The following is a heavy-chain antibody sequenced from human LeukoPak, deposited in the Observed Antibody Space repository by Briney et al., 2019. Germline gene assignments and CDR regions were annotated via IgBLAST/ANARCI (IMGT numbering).Heavy chain of an antibody. CDR1: GGTFSSYA. D-gene: IGHD4-17*01. CDR2: IIPIFGTA. V-gene: IGHV1-69*13. J-gene: IGHJ4*02. CDR3: ARDLYGDYFDY. Sequence: ASVKVSCKASGGTFSSYAISWARQAPGQGLEWMGGIIPIFGTANYAQKFQGRVTITADESTSTAYMELSSLRSEDTAVYCCARDLYGDYFDYWGQGTLVTVSS.